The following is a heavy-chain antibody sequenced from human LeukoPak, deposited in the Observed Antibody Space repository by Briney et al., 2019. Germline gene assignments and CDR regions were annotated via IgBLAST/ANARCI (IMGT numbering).Heavy chain of an antibody. D-gene: IGHD2/OR15-2a*01. CDR1: GFTFSSYG. CDR3: AREGPRGNSQFDY. J-gene: IGHJ4*02. V-gene: IGHV3-33*01. CDR2: IWYDGSNK. Sequence: GGSLRLSCAASGFTFSSYGVHWVRQAPGKGLEWVALIWYDGSNKYYTDSVKGRLTISRDNSKNTLYLQMNRLRAEDTAIYYCAREGPRGNSQFDYWGQGTLVTVSS.